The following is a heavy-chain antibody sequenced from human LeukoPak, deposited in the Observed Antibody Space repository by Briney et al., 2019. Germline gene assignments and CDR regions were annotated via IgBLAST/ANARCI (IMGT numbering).Heavy chain of an antibody. CDR2: INPSGGST. CDR3: ARVADYYGSGTNWFDP. D-gene: IGHD3-10*01. CDR1: GYTFTSYY. J-gene: IGHJ5*02. V-gene: IGHV1-46*01. Sequence: ASVKVSCKASGYTFTSYYMHWVRQAPGQGLEWMGIINPSGGSTNYAQKFQGRVTMTRDTSTNTVYMELSSLRSEDTAVYYCARVADYYGSGTNWFDPWGQGTLVTVSS.